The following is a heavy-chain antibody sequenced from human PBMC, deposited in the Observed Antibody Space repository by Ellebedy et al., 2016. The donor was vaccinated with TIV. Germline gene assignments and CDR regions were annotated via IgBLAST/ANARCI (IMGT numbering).Heavy chain of an antibody. CDR1: GYSFTSYW. J-gene: IGHJ4*01. Sequence: GESLKISCQTSGYSFTSYWIGWVRQMPGKGLEWMGIIYPGDSDTRYRPSFQGQVTISADKSTSTAYLQWSSLKASDTAMYYCAINTGSSRTLSYWGHGTLVTVSS. V-gene: IGHV5-51*01. D-gene: IGHD2-2*01. CDR3: AINTGSSRTLSY. CDR2: IYPGDSDT.